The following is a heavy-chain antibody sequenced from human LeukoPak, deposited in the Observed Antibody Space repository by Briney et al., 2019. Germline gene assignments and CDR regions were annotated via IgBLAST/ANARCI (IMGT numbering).Heavy chain of an antibody. CDR1: GXTFGDYW. CDR2: IKQDGSET. Sequence: PGGSLRLSCEASGXTFGDYWMTWVRQAPGKGPECVANIKQDGSETHYVDSVKGRFTIFRDNAKNSLSLQMNSLRVEDTAMYYCATYWRYFDWLLLDTWGLGTMVTVSS. J-gene: IGHJ3*02. CDR3: ATYWRYFDWLLLDT. D-gene: IGHD3-9*01. V-gene: IGHV3-7*05.